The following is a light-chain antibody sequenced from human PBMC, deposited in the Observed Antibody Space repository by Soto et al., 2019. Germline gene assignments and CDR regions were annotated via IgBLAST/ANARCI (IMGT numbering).Light chain of an antibody. CDR1: SSNIGSNY. Sequence: QSVLTQPPSVSGTPGQRVTISCSGSSSNIGSNYVYWYQQLPGSAPKLLIQSNNQRPSGVPDRFSGSKSGTSASLAISGLRSEDEADYHCATWDDRLSGRVFGTGTKVTVL. J-gene: IGLJ1*01. CDR2: SNN. CDR3: ATWDDRLSGRV. V-gene: IGLV1-47*01.